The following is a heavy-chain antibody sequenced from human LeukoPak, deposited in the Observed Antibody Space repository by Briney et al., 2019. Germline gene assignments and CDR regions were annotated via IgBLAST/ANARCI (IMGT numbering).Heavy chain of an antibody. CDR3: ARDGYFGSDSVTGAGALGDYYMDV. J-gene: IGHJ6*03. D-gene: IGHD3-9*01. CDR2: ISYDGSNK. Sequence: GRSLRLSCAASGFTFNSYGMHWVRQAPGKGLEWVAVISYDGSNKYYADSVKGRFTISRDNSKNTLYLQMNSLRAEDTALYYCARDGYFGSDSVTGAGALGDYYMDVWGKGTTVTVSS. CDR1: GFTFNSYG. V-gene: IGHV3-30*03.